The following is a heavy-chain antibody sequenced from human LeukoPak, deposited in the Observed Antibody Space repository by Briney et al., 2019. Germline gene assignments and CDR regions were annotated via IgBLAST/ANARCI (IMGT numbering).Heavy chain of an antibody. Sequence: GASVKVSCKASGYTFTGYYMHWVRQAPGQGLEWMGWINPNSGGTNYAQKFQGRVTMTRDTSISTAYMELSRLRSDDTAVYYCARDQGRYFDWLLADNWFDPWGQGTLVTVSS. CDR2: INPNSGGT. CDR1: GYTFTGYY. D-gene: IGHD3-9*01. V-gene: IGHV1-2*02. J-gene: IGHJ5*02. CDR3: ARDQGRYFDWLLADNWFDP.